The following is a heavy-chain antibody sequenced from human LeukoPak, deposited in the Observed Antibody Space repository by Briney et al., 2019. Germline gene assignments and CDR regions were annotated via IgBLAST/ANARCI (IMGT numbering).Heavy chain of an antibody. CDR3: ARGGGYCISTSCPEGWFDP. J-gene: IGHJ5*02. D-gene: IGHD2-2*01. CDR2: ISGSGGST. V-gene: IGHV3-23*01. CDR1: GFTFSSYG. Sequence: PGGSLRLSCAASGFTFSSYGMSWVRQAPGKGLEWVSAISGSGGSTYYADSVKGRFTISRDNAKNSLYLQMNSLRAEDTAVYYCARGGGYCISTSCPEGWFDPWGQGTLVTVSS.